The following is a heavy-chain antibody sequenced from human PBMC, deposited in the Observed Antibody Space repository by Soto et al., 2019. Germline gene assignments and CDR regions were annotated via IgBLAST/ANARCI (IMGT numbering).Heavy chain of an antibody. CDR3: ARRAYYYDSSGYYYDY. CDR1: GFTFSSYG. D-gene: IGHD3-22*01. V-gene: IGHV3-74*01. CDR2: INTDGTST. Sequence: GGSLRLSCAASGFTFSSYGMHWVRQAPGKGLVWVSRINTDGTSTSYADSVKGRFTMSRDNAKNSLYLQMNSLRNEDTAVYYCARRAYYYDSSGYYYDYWGQGTLVTVSS. J-gene: IGHJ4*02.